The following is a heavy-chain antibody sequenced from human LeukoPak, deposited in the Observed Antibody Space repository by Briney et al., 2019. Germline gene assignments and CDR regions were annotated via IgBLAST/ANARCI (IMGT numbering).Heavy chain of an antibody. CDR1: GYSISSGYY. CDR2: IYHSGST. V-gene: IGHV4-38-2*02. CDR3: ARVSSPPATLTYFDY. D-gene: IGHD6-13*01. Sequence: SETLSLTCTVSGYSISSGYYWGWIRQPPGKGLEWIGSIYHSGSTYYNPSLKSRVTISVDTSKNQFSLKLSSVTAADTAVYYCARVSSPPATLTYFDYWGQGTLVTVSS. J-gene: IGHJ4*02.